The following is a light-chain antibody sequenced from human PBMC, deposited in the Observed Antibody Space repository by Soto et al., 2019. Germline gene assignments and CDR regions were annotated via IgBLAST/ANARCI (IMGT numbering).Light chain of an antibody. J-gene: IGLJ2*01. V-gene: IGLV3-1*01. Sequence: SYERTQPPSVSWSPGQTASVTCSGNKLGNKYVSWYQQQPGQSPVVVIHQDAKRPSGIPERFSGSNSGNTATLTISGTQALDEADYYCATFDSNAVVFGGGTKLTVL. CDR3: ATFDSNAVV. CDR2: QDA. CDR1: KLGNKY.